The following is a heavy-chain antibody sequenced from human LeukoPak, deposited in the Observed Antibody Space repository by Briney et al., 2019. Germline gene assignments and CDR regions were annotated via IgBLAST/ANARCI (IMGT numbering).Heavy chain of an antibody. CDR3: VAYDKSGFQPDY. D-gene: IGHD3-22*01. V-gene: IGHV3-64*03. Sequence: RGSLRLSCSASGFTFSTYDMHWVRQAPGKGLEYVSTISTDGGRTNYAESVKGRFSISRDNSKNTLYLQMSSLRPEDTAVFYCVAYDKSGFQPDYWGQGTLVTVSS. J-gene: IGHJ4*02. CDR1: GFTFSTYD. CDR2: ISTDGGRT.